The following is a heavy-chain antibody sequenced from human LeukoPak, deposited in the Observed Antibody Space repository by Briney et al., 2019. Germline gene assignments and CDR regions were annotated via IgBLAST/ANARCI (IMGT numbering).Heavy chain of an antibody. J-gene: IGHJ4*02. CDR2: IYPGDSYT. CDR3: ATGKYYYDSTSLRYDY. D-gene: IGHD3-22*01. Sequence: GESLKISCKGSGHTFTSYWIGWVRQMPGKGLEWMGIIYPGDSYTTYSPSFQGQVTISADKSINTAYLQWSSLQASDTAMYYCATGKYYYDSTSLRYDYWGQGTQVTVSS. CDR1: GHTFTSYW. V-gene: IGHV5-51*01.